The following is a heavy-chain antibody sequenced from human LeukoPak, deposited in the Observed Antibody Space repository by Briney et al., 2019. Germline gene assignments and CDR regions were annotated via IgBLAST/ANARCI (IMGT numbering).Heavy chain of an antibody. V-gene: IGHV4-4*07. CDR1: GGSISSFY. CDR2: ICTSGST. CDR3: ARGYSSSWYDYYYYYYMDV. Sequence: SETLSLTCTVSGGSISSFYWSWIRQPAGKGLEWIGRICTSGSTNYNPSLKSRVTMSVDTSKNQFSLKLSSVTAADTAVYYCARGYSSSWYDYYYYYYMDVWGKGTTVTVSS. D-gene: IGHD6-13*01. J-gene: IGHJ6*03.